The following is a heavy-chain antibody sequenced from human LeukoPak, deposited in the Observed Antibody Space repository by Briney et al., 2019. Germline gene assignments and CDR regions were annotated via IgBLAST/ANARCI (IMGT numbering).Heavy chain of an antibody. CDR3: ARDPSSGWYLKGWFDP. CDR2: ISSSGSTI. CDR1: GFTFSSYE. V-gene: IGHV3-48*03. Sequence: GGSLRLSRAASGFTFSSYEMNWVRQAPGKGLEWVSYISSSGSTIYYADSVKGRFTISRDNAKNSLYLQMNSLRAEDTAVYYCARDPSSGWYLKGWFDPWGQGTLVTVSS. J-gene: IGHJ5*02. D-gene: IGHD6-19*01.